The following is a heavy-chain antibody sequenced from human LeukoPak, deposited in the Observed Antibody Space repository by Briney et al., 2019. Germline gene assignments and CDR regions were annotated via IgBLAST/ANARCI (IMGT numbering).Heavy chain of an antibody. CDR1: GFTFSSYR. CDR2: IKQDGSEK. Sequence: GGSLRLSCAASGFTFSSYRMNWVRQAPGKGLEWVANIKQDGSEKDYVDSVKGRFTISRDNAKNSLYLKMNSLRAEDTAVYYCARTRDLRYYFDYWGQGTLVTVSS. J-gene: IGHJ4*02. V-gene: IGHV3-7*03. D-gene: IGHD3-3*01. CDR3: ARTRDLRYYFDY.